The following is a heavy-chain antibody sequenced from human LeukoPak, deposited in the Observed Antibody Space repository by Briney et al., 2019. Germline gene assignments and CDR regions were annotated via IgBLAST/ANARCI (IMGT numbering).Heavy chain of an antibody. Sequence: GGSLRLSCAASGFTFSSYWMSWVRQAPGKGLEWVANIKQDGSEKYYVDSVKGRFTISRDNAKNSLYLQMNSLRAEDTAVYYCARETILKDWRTNWFDPWGQGTLVTVSS. V-gene: IGHV3-7*03. CDR3: ARETILKDWRTNWFDP. J-gene: IGHJ5*02. CDR1: GFTFSSYW. D-gene: IGHD3-9*01. CDR2: IKQDGSEK.